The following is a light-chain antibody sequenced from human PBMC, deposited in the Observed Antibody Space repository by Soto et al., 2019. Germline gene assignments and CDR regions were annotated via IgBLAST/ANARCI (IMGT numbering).Light chain of an antibody. V-gene: IGLV1-36*01. Sequence: QSVLTQPPSVSEAPRQRVTISCSGSSSNIGINAVNWYQQLPGKAPKLLIYYDDLLPSGVSDRFSGSKSGTSASLAISGLQSEDEADYYCAAWDDSLNGHYVFGTGTKLTVL. CDR3: AAWDDSLNGHYV. CDR1: SSNIGINA. J-gene: IGLJ1*01. CDR2: YDD.